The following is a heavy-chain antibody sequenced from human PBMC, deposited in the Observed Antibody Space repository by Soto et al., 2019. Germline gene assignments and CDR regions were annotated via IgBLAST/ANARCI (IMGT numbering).Heavy chain of an antibody. J-gene: IGHJ6*02. Sequence: GPSVKVSCKVSGYTLTELSMHWVRQAPGKGLEWMGGFDPEDGETIYAQKFQGRVTMTEDTSTDTAHMELSSLRSEDTALYYCATNAAAAGYYYYGMDVWGQGTTVTVSS. D-gene: IGHD6-13*01. CDR2: FDPEDGET. CDR3: ATNAAAAGYYYYGMDV. CDR1: GYTLTELS. V-gene: IGHV1-24*01.